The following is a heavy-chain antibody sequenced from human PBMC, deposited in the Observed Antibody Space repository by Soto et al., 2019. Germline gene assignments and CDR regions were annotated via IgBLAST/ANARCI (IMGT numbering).Heavy chain of an antibody. Sequence: SETLSLTCTVSGGSISTSSYYWGWIRQPPGKGLEWIGSIYYSGSTYYNPSLKSRVTISVDTSKNQFSLKLSSVTAADTAVYYCAGDYDSSGDYWGQGTLVTVSS. D-gene: IGHD3-22*01. J-gene: IGHJ4*02. CDR1: GGSISTSSYY. CDR3: AGDYDSSGDY. V-gene: IGHV4-39*01. CDR2: IYYSGST.